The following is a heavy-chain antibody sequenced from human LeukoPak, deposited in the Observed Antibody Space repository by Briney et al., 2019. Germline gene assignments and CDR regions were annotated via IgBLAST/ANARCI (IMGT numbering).Heavy chain of an antibody. CDR2: INHSGST. V-gene: IGHV4-34*01. Sequence: SETLSLTCAVYGGSLSGYYWSWIRQPPGKGLEWIGEINHSGSTNYNPSLKSRVTISVDTSKNQFSLKLSSVTAADTAVYYCASTQAPDYGMDVWGQGTTVTVSS. D-gene: IGHD6-6*01. J-gene: IGHJ6*02. CDR3: ASTQAPDYGMDV. CDR1: GGSLSGYY.